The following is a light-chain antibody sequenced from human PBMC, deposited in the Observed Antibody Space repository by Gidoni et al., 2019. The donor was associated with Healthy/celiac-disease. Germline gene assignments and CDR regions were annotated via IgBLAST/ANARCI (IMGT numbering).Light chain of an antibody. Sequence: QSALTQPSLVSGSPGQSITISCTGTSSDVGGYNYVSWYQQHPGKAPKLMIYDVSNRPSGVSNRFSGSKSGNTASLTISGLQAEDEADYYCSSYTSSSTPVVFGGGTKLTVL. CDR3: SSYTSSSTPVV. CDR1: SSDVGGYNY. CDR2: DVS. V-gene: IGLV2-14*03. J-gene: IGLJ2*01.